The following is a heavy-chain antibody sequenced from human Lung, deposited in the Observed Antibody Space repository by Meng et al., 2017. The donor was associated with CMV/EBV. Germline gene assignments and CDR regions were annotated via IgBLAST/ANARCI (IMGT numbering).Heavy chain of an antibody. CDR1: GWSFSTYY. CDR2: INHSGST. Sequence: LSLTCAVYGWSFSTYYWSWIRQPPGKGLEWIGEINHSGSTNYNPSLKSRVTISVDTSKNQFSLKLRSVTAADTAVYYCARGYGPEGYWGQGTLVTVSS. J-gene: IGHJ4*02. V-gene: IGHV4-34*01. D-gene: IGHD3-10*01. CDR3: ARGYGPEGY.